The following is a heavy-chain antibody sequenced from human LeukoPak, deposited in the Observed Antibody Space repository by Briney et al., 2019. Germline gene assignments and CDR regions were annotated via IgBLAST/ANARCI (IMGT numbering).Heavy chain of an antibody. CDR3: ARDRSVNDH. D-gene: IGHD3-3*01. CDR2: VSVYKGNT. CDR1: GSHFATSG. Sequence: ASVKVSCKASGSHFATSGMSWVAQAPGQGLEWMGWVSVYKGNTQYAQKFQDRVTMTTDTSTTTVYMELRGLESDDTAVYYCARDRSVNDHWGQGTLVSVSS. J-gene: IGHJ4*02. V-gene: IGHV1-18*01.